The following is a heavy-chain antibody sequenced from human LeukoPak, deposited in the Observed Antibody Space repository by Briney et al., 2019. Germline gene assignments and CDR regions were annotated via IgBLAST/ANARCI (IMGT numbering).Heavy chain of an antibody. V-gene: IGHV3-73*01. CDR3: ARAGEAASHFDY. D-gene: IGHD6-13*01. CDR2: IRSKANSYAT. Sequence: GGSLRLSCAASGFTFSGSAMHWVRQASGKGLEWVGRIRSKANSYATAYAASVKGRFTISRDDSKNTAYLQMNSLKTEDTAVYYCARAGEAASHFDYWGQGTLVTVSS. CDR1: GFTFSGSA. J-gene: IGHJ4*02.